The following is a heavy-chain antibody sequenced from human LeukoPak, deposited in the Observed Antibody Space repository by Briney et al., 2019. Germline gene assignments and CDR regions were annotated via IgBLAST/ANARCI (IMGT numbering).Heavy chain of an antibody. Sequence: GRSLRLSCAASGFTFSSYGMHWVRQAPGKGLEWVAVISYDGSNKYYADSVKGRFTISRDNSKNTLYLQMNSLRAEDTAVYYCAREHTYYYDSSGYYYVSENYYFDYWGQGTLVTVSS. CDR2: ISYDGSNK. CDR1: GFTFSSYG. J-gene: IGHJ4*02. D-gene: IGHD3-22*01. CDR3: AREHTYYYDSSGYYYVSENYYFDY. V-gene: IGHV3-30*03.